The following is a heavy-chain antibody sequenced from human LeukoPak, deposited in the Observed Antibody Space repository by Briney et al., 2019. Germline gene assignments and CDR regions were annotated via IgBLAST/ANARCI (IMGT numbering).Heavy chain of an antibody. D-gene: IGHD5-12*01. Sequence: GRSLRLSCAASGFTFSSYGMHWVRQAPGKGVEWVAVISYDGTNKYYADSVKGRFTISRDNSKNTLYLQMNSLRAEDRAVYYCAKDRAFIVAYAFDIWGQGTMVAVSS. V-gene: IGHV3-30*18. CDR3: AKDRAFIVAYAFDI. CDR1: GFTFSSYG. CDR2: ISYDGTNK. J-gene: IGHJ3*02.